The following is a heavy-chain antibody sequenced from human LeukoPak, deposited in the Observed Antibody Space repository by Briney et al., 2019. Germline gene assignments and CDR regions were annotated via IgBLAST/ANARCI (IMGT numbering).Heavy chain of an antibody. CDR3: ARDRNGPGYSREFDY. V-gene: IGHV1-2*02. J-gene: IGHJ4*02. CDR1: GYTFTGYY. D-gene: IGHD6-13*01. Sequence: VASVKVSCKASGYTFTGYYLHWVRQAPGQGLEWMGWINPNTGGTNYAQKFQGRVTMTGDTSISTAYMELSRLRSDDTAEYYCARDRNGPGYSREFDYWGQGTLVTVSS. CDR2: INPNTGGT.